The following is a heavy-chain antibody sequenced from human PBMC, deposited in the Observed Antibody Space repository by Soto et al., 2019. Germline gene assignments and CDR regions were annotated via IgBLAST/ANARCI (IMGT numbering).Heavy chain of an antibody. Sequence: ASVKVSCKASGYTFTSYGISWVRQAPGQGLEWMGWISAYNGNTNYAQKLQGRVTMTTDTSTSTAYMELRSLRSDDTAVYYCARWTYYDFWSGYYINKYYFDYWGQGTLVTVSS. J-gene: IGHJ4*02. D-gene: IGHD3-3*01. CDR1: GYTFTSYG. V-gene: IGHV1-18*01. CDR2: ISAYNGNT. CDR3: ARWTYYDFWSGYYINKYYFDY.